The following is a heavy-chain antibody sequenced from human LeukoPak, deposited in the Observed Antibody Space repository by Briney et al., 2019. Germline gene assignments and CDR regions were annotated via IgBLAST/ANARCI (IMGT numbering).Heavy chain of an antibody. V-gene: IGHV3-30*04. CDR3: ARDRYPYPGIAAAGTCMDV. Sequence: PGGSLRLSCAASGFTLSSYAMHWVRQAPGKGLEWVAVISYDGSNKYYADSVKGRFTISRDNSKNTLYLQMNSLRAEDTAVYYCARDRYPYPGIAAAGTCMDVWGKGTTVTVSS. J-gene: IGHJ6*04. D-gene: IGHD6-13*01. CDR2: ISYDGSNK. CDR1: GFTLSSYA.